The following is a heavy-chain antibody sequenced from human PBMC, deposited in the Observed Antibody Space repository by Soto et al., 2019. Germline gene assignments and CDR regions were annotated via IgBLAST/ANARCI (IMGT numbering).Heavy chain of an antibody. Sequence: GGSLRLSCEASGFNFRDFWMHWVRQPPGKGPEWVSNIPSDGRDVSYADSVRGRFTISRDDARNTLYLQMSDLRVEDTAIYYCPRDDSGLGLDYWGQGTQVTVSS. V-gene: IGHV3-74*01. CDR3: PRDDSGLGLDY. J-gene: IGHJ4*02. CDR2: IPSDGRDV. D-gene: IGHD2-21*01. CDR1: GFNFRDFW.